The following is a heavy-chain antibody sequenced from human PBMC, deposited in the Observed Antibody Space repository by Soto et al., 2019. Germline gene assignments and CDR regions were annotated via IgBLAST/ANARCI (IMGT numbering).Heavy chain of an antibody. J-gene: IGHJ5*02. V-gene: IGHV4-39*01. CDR2: IYYSGST. Sequence: SETLSLTCTVSGGSISSSSYYWGWIRQPPGKGLEWIGSIYYSGSTYYNPSLKSRVTISVDTSKNQFSLKLSSVTAADTAVYYCARHHPVGGVGESSSNWFDPWGQGTLVTVSS. CDR3: ARHHPVGGVGESSSNWFDP. D-gene: IGHD2-8*02. CDR1: GGSISSSSYY.